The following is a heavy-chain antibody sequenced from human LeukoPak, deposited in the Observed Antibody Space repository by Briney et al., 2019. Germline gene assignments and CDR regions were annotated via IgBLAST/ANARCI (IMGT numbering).Heavy chain of an antibody. V-gene: IGHV4-34*01. CDR1: GGSFSGYY. J-gene: IGHJ3*02. Sequence: SETLSLTCAVYGGSFSGYYWSWIRQPPGKGLEWIGEINHSGSTNYSPSLKSRASISVDTSQNQFSLKVTSVTTADTAMYYCARGYYDSRGDSNPFDMWGQGTMVTVSS. D-gene: IGHD3-22*01. CDR3: ARGYYDSRGDSNPFDM. CDR2: INHSGST.